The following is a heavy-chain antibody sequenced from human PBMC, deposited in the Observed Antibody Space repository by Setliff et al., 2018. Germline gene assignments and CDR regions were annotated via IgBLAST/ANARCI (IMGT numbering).Heavy chain of an antibody. CDR1: GGSISSSSYY. Sequence: SETLSLTCTASGGSISSSSYYWGGIRQPPGKGLEWIGSIYYSGSTYYNPSLKSRVTISVDTSKNQFSLKLSSVTAADTAVYYCASLPYYDSSGYSLSYYWGQGTLVTVSS. V-gene: IGHV4-39*01. CDR3: ASLPYYDSSGYSLSYY. CDR2: IYYSGST. J-gene: IGHJ4*02. D-gene: IGHD3-22*01.